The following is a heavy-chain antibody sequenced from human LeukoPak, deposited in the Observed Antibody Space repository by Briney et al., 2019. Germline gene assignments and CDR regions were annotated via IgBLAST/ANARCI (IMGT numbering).Heavy chain of an antibody. CDR2: IYYSGST. D-gene: IGHD1-1*01. Sequence: PSETLSLTCSVSGDSISSGIYYWGWIRQPPGKGLEWIGSIYYSGSTYYNPSLKSRVTISVDTSKNQFSLKLSSVTAADTAVYYCARENLNWNLLDYWGQGTLVTVSS. J-gene: IGHJ4*02. CDR3: ARENLNWNLLDY. CDR1: GDSISSGIYY. V-gene: IGHV4-39*07.